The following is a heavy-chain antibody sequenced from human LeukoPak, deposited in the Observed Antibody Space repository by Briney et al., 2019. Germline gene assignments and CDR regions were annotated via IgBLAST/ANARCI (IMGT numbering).Heavy chain of an antibody. V-gene: IGHV4-38-2*02. CDR2: IYHSGST. CDR3: ARVVAGCSRTSCYAGDPSYYYYMDV. J-gene: IGHJ6*03. Sequence: SETLSLTCSVSGYSISSGYYWGWIRQPPGKGLEWIGSIYHSGSTYYNPSLKSRVTISVDTSKNQFSLKLSSVTAADTAVYYCARVVAGCSRTSCYAGDPSYYYYMDVWGKGTTVTVSS. CDR1: GYSISSGYY. D-gene: IGHD2-2*01.